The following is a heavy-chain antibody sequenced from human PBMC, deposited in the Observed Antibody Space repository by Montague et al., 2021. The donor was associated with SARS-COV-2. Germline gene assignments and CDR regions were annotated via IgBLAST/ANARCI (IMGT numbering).Heavy chain of an antibody. V-gene: IGHV4-34*01. CDR1: GGSFSTYS. D-gene: IGHD3-10*01. Sequence: SETLSLTCAVHGGSFSTYSWNWIRQPPAKGLEWIGEIHHGGSTNYNPSLKRRVTISADTSKHQFSLKLHSVAAADTAVYYCARLGDGVVPSPILGVGPYYSYYYMDVWGKGTTVTVSS. CDR3: ARLGDGVVPSPILGVGPYYSYYYMDV. J-gene: IGHJ6*03. CDR2: IHHGGST.